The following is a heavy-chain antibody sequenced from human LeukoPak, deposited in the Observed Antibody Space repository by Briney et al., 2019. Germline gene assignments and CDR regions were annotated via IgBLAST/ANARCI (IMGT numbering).Heavy chain of an antibody. CDR3: ARGDGHGSGIHSKPPFNS. CDR2: IYTSGST. CDR1: GGSISSYY. D-gene: IGHD3-10*01. J-gene: IGHJ4*02. Sequence: PSETLSLTCTVSGGSISSYYWSWIRQPAGKGLEWIGRIYTSGSTNYNPSLKSRVTMSVDTSKNQFSLKLSSVTAADTAVYYCARGDGHGSGIHSKPPFNSWGQGTLVTVSS. V-gene: IGHV4-4*07.